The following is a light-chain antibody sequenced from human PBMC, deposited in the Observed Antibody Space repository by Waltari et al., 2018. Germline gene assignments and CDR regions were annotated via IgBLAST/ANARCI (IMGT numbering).Light chain of an antibody. CDR3: LQYGTSPWT. V-gene: IGKV3-20*01. J-gene: IGKJ1*01. Sequence: EIVLTQSPGTLSLSPGEGATLSCRASQSVSSTYLAWYQQKPGQAPRLLIYSASTRATGIPDRFSGSESATDFILTINRLEPEDFAVYYCLQYGTSPWTFGQGTKVEIK. CDR2: SAS. CDR1: QSVSSTY.